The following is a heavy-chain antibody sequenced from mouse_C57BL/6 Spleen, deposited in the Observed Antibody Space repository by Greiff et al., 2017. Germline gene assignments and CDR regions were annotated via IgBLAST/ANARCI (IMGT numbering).Heavy chain of an antibody. CDR3: ARNSNYFDY. CDR1: GYTFTSYW. J-gene: IGHJ2*01. Sequence: VQLQQSGAELVMPGASVKLSCKASGYTFTSYWMHWVKPRPGQGLEWIGEIDPSDSYTNYNQKFEGKSTLTVDKSSSTAYMQLSSLTSEDSAVYYCARNSNYFDYWGQGTTLTVSS. D-gene: IGHD2-5*01. CDR2: IDPSDSYT. V-gene: IGHV1-69*01.